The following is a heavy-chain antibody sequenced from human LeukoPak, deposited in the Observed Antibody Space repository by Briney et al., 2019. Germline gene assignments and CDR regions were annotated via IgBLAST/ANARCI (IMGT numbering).Heavy chain of an antibody. J-gene: IGHJ4*02. D-gene: IGHD2-21*02. CDR1: GFTFSSYW. CDR2: INSDGSST. V-gene: IGHV3-74*01. Sequence: GGSLRLSCAASGFTFSSYWMHWVRQAPGKGLVWVSRINSDGSSTSYADSVKGRFTSSRDNAKNTLYLQMNSLRAEDTAVYYCARERCGGDCYFDYWGQGTPVTVSS. CDR3: ARERCGGDCYFDY.